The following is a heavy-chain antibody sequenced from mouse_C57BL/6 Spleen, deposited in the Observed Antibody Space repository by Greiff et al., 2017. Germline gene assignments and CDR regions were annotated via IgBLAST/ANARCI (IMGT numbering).Heavy chain of an antibody. Sequence: EVQLLQSGPELVKPGASVKISCKASGYTFTDYYMNWVKQSHGKSLEWIGYINPNNGGISYNQKFKGKATLTVDKSSSTAYMELRSLTSEDSAVYYCASRDSSGLSYWGQGTSVTVSS. V-gene: IGHV1-26*01. CDR2: INPNNGGI. J-gene: IGHJ4*01. D-gene: IGHD3-2*02. CDR3: ASRDSSGLSY. CDR1: GYTFTDYY.